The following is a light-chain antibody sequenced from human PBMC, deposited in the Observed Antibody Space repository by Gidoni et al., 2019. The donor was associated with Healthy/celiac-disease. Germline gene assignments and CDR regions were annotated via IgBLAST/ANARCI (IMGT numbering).Light chain of an antibody. J-gene: IGKJ2*01. V-gene: IGKV1-5*03. Sequence: DIQMTQSPSTLSASVGDRVTITCRASQSISSWLAWYQQKPGKAPKLLIYKASSLESGVPSRCSGSGSGTEFTLTISSLQPDDFATYYCQQYNSYPYTFXQXTKLEIK. CDR3: QQYNSYPYT. CDR2: KAS. CDR1: QSISSW.